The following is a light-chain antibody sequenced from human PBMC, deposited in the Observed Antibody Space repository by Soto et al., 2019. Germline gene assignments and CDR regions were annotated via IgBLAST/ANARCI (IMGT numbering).Light chain of an antibody. V-gene: IGKV3D-15*01. CDR1: QSVSSN. CDR3: QPYHNCVT. J-gene: IGKJ4*02. Sequence: EIVMTQSPGTLSVSPGERATLSCGASQSVSSNLAWYQQKPGQAPRLLIYGASTRATGIPARFSGSGSGTEFTLSISSLQSEDFAVYYCQPYHNCVTLRGGTKVDIK. CDR2: GAS.